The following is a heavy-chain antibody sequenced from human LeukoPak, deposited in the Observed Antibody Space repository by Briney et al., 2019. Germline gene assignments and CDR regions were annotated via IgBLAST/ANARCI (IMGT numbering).Heavy chain of an antibody. CDR1: GFTFSSYW. CDR3: ARGRGTIFGVVTRRGAFDI. V-gene: IGHV3-7*01. Sequence: GGSLRLSCAASGFTFSSYWMSWVRQAPGKGLEWVANIKQDGSEKYYVDSVKGRFTISRDNAKNSLYLQMNSLRAEDTAVYYCARGRGTIFGVVTRRGAFDIWGQGTMVTVSS. CDR2: IKQDGSEK. D-gene: IGHD3-3*01. J-gene: IGHJ3*02.